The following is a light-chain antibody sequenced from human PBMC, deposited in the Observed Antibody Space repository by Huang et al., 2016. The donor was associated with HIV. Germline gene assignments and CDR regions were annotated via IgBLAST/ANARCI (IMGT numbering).Light chain of an antibody. J-gene: IGKJ1*01. CDR1: QGISNS. CDR2: DTS. Sequence: DIQMTQSPSSQSASVGDRVTSTCRASQGISNSLAWYQQKPGKAPKLLLHDTSRLQSGVPSRFNGSGSGTDYTLTISSLQPEDFATYYCQQYYGTPTFGRGTKVEIK. V-gene: IGKV1-NL1*01. CDR3: QQYYGTPT.